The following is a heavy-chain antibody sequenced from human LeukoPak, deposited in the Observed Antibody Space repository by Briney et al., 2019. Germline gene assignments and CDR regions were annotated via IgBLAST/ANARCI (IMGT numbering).Heavy chain of an antibody. V-gene: IGHV5-51*01. CDR2: IYPGDSDT. Sequence: GESLKISCKGSEYSFTTYWIGWVRQPPGKGLEWMGIIYPGDSDTRYSPSFQGQVTISADKSISTAYLQWSSLKASDTAMYYCARRVGATTWGFSDFDYWGQGTLVTVSS. CDR3: ARRVGATTWGFSDFDY. D-gene: IGHD1-26*01. J-gene: IGHJ4*02. CDR1: EYSFTTYW.